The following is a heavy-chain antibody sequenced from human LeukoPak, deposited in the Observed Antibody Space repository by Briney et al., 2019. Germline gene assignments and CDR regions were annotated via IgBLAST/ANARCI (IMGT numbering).Heavy chain of an antibody. D-gene: IGHD6-19*01. Sequence: GGSLRLSCAASGFTFHDYAMHWVRQPPGGGLEWVSLISGDGDAAYYVDSVEGRLTISRDNSKNSLYLQMDSLKTEDTALYFCAKRGYGWYYCDSWGQGTLVTVSS. CDR2: ISGDGDAA. J-gene: IGHJ4*02. CDR3: AKRGYGWYYCDS. CDR1: GFTFHDYA. V-gene: IGHV3-43*02.